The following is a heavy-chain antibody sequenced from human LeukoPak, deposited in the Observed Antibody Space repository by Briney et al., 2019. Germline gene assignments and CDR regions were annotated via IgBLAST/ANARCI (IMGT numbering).Heavy chain of an antibody. J-gene: IGHJ6*02. Sequence: SETLSLTCTVSGGSISSYYWSWIRQPPGKGLEWIGYIYYSGSTNYNPSLKSRVTISVDTSKNRFSLKLSSVTAADTAVYYCARVTVTTGLYYYYGMDVWGQGTTVTVSS. D-gene: IGHD4-17*01. CDR2: IYYSGST. CDR1: GGSISSYY. V-gene: IGHV4-59*01. CDR3: ARVTVTTGLYYYYGMDV.